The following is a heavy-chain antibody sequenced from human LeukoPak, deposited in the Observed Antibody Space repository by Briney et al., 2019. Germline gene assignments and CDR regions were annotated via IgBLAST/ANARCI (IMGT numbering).Heavy chain of an antibody. CDR3: ARGGEPLAANTLAY. CDR2: IRGGGGST. J-gene: IGHJ4*02. Sequence: GGSLRLSCAASGFTFSSYAMTWVRQAPGKGLEWVSTIRGGGGSTYYADSVKGRFTISRDNSKNTLYLEMNSLRPDDTAVYYCARGGEPLAANTLAYWGQGTLVTVSS. V-gene: IGHV3-23*01. D-gene: IGHD1-14*01. CDR1: GFTFSSYA.